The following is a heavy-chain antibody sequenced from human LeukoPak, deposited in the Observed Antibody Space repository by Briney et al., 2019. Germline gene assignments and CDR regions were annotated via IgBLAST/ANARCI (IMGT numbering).Heavy chain of an antibody. CDR2: IYYSGST. J-gene: IGHJ4*02. D-gene: IGHD3-22*01. Sequence: SETLSLTCTVSGGYISTSNYYWGWIRQPPGKGLEWIGTIYYSGSTYYNPSLKSRVSLSLDTSMNQFSLKVNSVTVADTAVYYCARFSYYDRSRPPYWGQGTLVAVSS. CDR3: ARFSYYDRSRPPY. CDR1: GGYISTSNYY. V-gene: IGHV4-39*01.